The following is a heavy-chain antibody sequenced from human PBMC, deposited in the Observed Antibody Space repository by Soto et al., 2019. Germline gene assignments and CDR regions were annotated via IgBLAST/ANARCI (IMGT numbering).Heavy chain of an antibody. D-gene: IGHD6-13*01. CDR1: GYSFTSYW. J-gene: IGHJ5*02. Sequence: PGETLKISCKGSGYSFTSYWIGWVRQMPGKGLEWMGIIYPDDSDTRYSPSFQGQVTISADKSISTAYLQWSSLKASDTAMYYCARRGAAGNKEFDPWGQGTLVTVSS. V-gene: IGHV5-51*01. CDR2: IYPDDSDT. CDR3: ARRGAAGNKEFDP.